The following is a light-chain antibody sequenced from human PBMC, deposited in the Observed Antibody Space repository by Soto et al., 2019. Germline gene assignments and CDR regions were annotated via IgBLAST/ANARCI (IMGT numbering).Light chain of an antibody. CDR1: QNIRTE. CDR2: AAS. J-gene: IGKJ1*01. Sequence: AIQMTQSPSSLSASIGDRVTITCRASQNIRTELGWYQQKPGKAPKLLIYAASSLQSGVPSRFSGSGSGTDFTLTISSLQPEDFATYYCLHDYNYPRTCGQGTKVEI. V-gene: IGKV1-6*01. CDR3: LHDYNYPRT.